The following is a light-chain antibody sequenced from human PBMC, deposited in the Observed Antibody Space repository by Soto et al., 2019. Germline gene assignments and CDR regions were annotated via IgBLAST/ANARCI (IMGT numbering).Light chain of an antibody. CDR2: DAS. J-gene: IGKJ1*01. CDR1: ETVSSYL. Sequence: DIVLTQSPVTLSLSPGDRATLSCRASETVSSYLLWYHQKPGQDPRLLIYDASKRATGIPDRLSGSGSETDFTLTITRLEPEDFAVYYCQQYGSSPPTFGQGTKVDIK. CDR3: QQYGSSPPT. V-gene: IGKV3-20*01.